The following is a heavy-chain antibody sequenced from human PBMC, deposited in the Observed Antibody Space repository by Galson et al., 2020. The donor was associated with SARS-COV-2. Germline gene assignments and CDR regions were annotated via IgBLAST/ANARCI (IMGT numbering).Heavy chain of an antibody. Sequence: SETLSLTCTVSGGSISSHYWSWIRQPPGKGLEWIGYICYSGSTNYKPSLKSRVTILVDSSKNQFSLRLTSVTAADTAVYYCARDLWRGSHDSWGQGTLVTVSS. D-gene: IGHD3-16*01. CDR2: ICYSGST. V-gene: IGHV4-59*11. CDR1: GGSISSHY. CDR3: ARDLWRGSHDS. J-gene: IGHJ4*02.